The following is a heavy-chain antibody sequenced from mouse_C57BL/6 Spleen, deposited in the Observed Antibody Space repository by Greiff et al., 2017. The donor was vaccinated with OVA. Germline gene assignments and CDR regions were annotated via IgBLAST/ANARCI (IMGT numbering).Heavy chain of an antibody. D-gene: IGHD2-1*01. Sequence: EVPLQESGPGLVQPSPSLSLTCSVTCSSIPSCYYWNWLRQFSGNILEWMGYISYDGSNNYNPSLKNRISITRDTSKNQFFLKLNSVTTEDTATYYCAREFYGNYEGYWGQGTTLTVSA. CDR1: CSSIPSCYY. J-gene: IGHJ2*01. CDR3: AREFYGNYEGY. V-gene: IGHV3-6*01. CDR2: ISYDGSN.